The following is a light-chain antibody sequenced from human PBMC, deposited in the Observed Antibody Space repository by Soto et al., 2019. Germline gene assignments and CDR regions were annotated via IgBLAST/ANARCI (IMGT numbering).Light chain of an antibody. Sequence: EIVLTQSPATLSLSPGERATLSCRASQSVSSYLAWYQQKPGQAPRLLIYDASNWATGIPARFSGSGSGTDFTLTISSLEPEDFAVYYCQQRSNWLTFGGGTNVEIK. J-gene: IGKJ4*01. CDR3: QQRSNWLT. V-gene: IGKV3-11*01. CDR1: QSVSSY. CDR2: DAS.